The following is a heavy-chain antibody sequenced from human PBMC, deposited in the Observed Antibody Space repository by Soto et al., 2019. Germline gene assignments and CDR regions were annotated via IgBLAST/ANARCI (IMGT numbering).Heavy chain of an antibody. Sequence: GGSLRLSCAASGFTFSSYGMHWVRQAPGKGLEWVAVISYDGSNKYYADSVKGRFTISRDNSKNTLYLQMNSLRAEDTAVYYCANIAAFAYWGQGTLVTVSS. J-gene: IGHJ4*02. V-gene: IGHV3-30*18. D-gene: IGHD2-15*01. CDR3: ANIAAFAY. CDR1: GFTFSSYG. CDR2: ISYDGSNK.